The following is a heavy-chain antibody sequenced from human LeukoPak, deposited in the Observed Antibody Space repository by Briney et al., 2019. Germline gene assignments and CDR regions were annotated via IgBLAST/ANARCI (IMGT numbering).Heavy chain of an antibody. D-gene: IGHD1-26*01. CDR2: IYPGDSDT. V-gene: IGHV5-51*01. CDR1: GYIFTNYW. J-gene: IGHJ4*02. Sequence: GESLKISCKGSGYIFTNYWIVWVRQLPGKGLELMGIIYPGDSDTRYRPSFQGQVTFSADKSISTAYLQWSSLQASDTAIFYCARRIMGATYFDYWGQGTLVTVSS. CDR3: ARRIMGATYFDY.